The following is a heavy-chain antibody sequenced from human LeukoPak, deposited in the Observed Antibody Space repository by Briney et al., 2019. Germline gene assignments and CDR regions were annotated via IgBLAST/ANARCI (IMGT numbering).Heavy chain of an antibody. CDR3: ARSAVRGVIAFDAFDT. V-gene: IGHV4-4*07. J-gene: IGHJ3*02. CDR1: GGSISSYY. CDR2: IYTSGST. D-gene: IGHD3-10*01. Sequence: SETLSLTCTVSGGSISSYYWSWIRQPAGKGLEWIGRIYTSGSTNYNPSLKSRVTMSVDTSKNQFSLKLSSVTAADTAVYYCARSAVRGVIAFDAFDTWGQGTMVTVSS.